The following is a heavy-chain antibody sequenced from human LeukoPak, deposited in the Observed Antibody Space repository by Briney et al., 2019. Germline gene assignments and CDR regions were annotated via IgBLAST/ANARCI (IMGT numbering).Heavy chain of an antibody. CDR1: GGTFSSYA. CDR2: IIPILGIA. Sequence: SVKVSCKAPGGTFSSYAISWVRQAPGQGLEWMGRIIPILGIANYAQKFQGRVTITADKSTSTAYMELSSLRSEDTAVYYCARAGDYYGSGIDYWGQGTLVTVSS. D-gene: IGHD3-10*01. CDR3: ARAGDYYGSGIDY. V-gene: IGHV1-69*04. J-gene: IGHJ4*02.